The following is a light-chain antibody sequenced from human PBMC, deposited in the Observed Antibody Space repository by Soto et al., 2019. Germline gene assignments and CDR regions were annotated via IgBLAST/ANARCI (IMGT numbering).Light chain of an antibody. CDR2: HNN. CDR3: QSYDSSLSGVL. J-gene: IGLJ3*02. V-gene: IGLV1-40*01. CDR1: SSNIGAGYD. Sequence: QSALTQPPSVSRAPGQRVTISCTGSSSNIGAGYDVHWYQQLPGRAPKLLVYHNNNRPSGVPDRFSVSKSGTSASLAITGLQAEDEADYYCQSYDSSLSGVLFGGGTQLTVL.